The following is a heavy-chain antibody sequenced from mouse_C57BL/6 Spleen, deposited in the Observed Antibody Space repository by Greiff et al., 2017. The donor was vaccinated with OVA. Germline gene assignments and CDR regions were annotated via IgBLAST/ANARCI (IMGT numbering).Heavy chain of an antibody. V-gene: IGHV1-64*01. D-gene: IGHD2-1*01. Sequence: QVQLQQPGAELVKPGASVKLSCKASGYTFTSYWMHWVKQRPGQGLEWIGMIHPNSGSTNYNEKFKSKATLTVDKSSSTAYMQLSSLTSEDSAVYYCARSYYGNYEWLDYWGQGTTLTVSS. CDR3: ARSYYGNYEWLDY. CDR2: IHPNSGST. J-gene: IGHJ2*01. CDR1: GYTFTSYW.